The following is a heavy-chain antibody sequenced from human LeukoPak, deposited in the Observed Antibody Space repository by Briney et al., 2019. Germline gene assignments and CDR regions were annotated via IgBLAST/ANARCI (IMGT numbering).Heavy chain of an antibody. CDR3: ATGRWELLWTASYYFDY. CDR1: GGTFSSFG. D-gene: IGHD1-26*01. J-gene: IGHJ4*02. Sequence: ASVKVSCKASGGTFSSFGISWVRQAPGQGLEWMGVIIPIFGTANYAQEFQGRVTITADESRSTVYMELSSLRSEDTAVYYCATGRWELLWTASYYFDYWGQGTLVTVSS. CDR2: IIPIFGTA. V-gene: IGHV1-69*01.